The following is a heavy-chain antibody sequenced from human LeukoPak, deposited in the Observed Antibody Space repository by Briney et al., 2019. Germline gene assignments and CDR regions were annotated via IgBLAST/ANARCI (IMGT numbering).Heavy chain of an antibody. D-gene: IGHD6-6*01. CDR3: TVDSSSRFTFDI. CDR1: GFTVSSNY. J-gene: IGHJ3*02. Sequence: GGSLRLSCAASGFTVSSNYMSWVRQAPGKGLEWVSVIYSGGSTYYADSVKGRFTISRDNSKNTLYLQMNSLRAEDTAVYYCTVDSSSRFTFDIWGQGTMVTVSS. CDR2: IYSGGST. V-gene: IGHV3-66*01.